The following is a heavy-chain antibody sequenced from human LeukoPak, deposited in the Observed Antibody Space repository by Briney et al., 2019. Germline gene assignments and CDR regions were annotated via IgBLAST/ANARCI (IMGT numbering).Heavy chain of an antibody. D-gene: IGHD1-26*01. V-gene: IGHV3-66*01. Sequence: PGGSLRLSCAASGFTVSSNYMSWVRQAPGKGLEWVSVIYSGGSTYYADSVKGRFTISRDNSKNTLYLQMGSLRAEDMAVYYCARAGVASVGTKKANWFDPWGQGTLVTVSS. CDR2: IYSGGST. CDR1: GFTVSSNY. CDR3: ARAGVASVGTKKANWFDP. J-gene: IGHJ5*02.